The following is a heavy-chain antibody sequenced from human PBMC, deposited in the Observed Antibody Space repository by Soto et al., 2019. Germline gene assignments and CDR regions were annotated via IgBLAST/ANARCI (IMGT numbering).Heavy chain of an antibody. D-gene: IGHD4-17*01. CDR1: GFTFSSYA. J-gene: IGHJ4*02. CDR3: ASVPADYGDYATLDY. CDR2: ISYDGSNK. Sequence: QVQLVESGGGVVQPGRSLRLSCAASGFTFSSYAMHWVRQAPGKGLEWVAVISYDGSNKYYADSVKGRFTISRDNSKNTLYLQMNSLRAEDTAVYYCASVPADYGDYATLDYWGQGTLVTVS. V-gene: IGHV3-30-3*01.